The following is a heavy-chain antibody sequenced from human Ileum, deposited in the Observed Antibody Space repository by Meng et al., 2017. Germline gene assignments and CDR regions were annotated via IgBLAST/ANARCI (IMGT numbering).Heavy chain of an antibody. CDR3: SVSDVNARDYGGNSWAFDV. CDR2: TRGKTYGGRT. Sequence: GGSLRLSCTGSGFTFSDYALSWVRQAPGKGMEWIGFTRGKTYGGRTDYAASLKGRFVISRDDSKRIAYLQINSLNTEETALYYCSVSDVNARDYGGNSWAFDVWGQGTMVTVSS. J-gene: IGHJ3*01. D-gene: IGHD4-23*01. V-gene: IGHV3-49*04. CDR1: GFTFSDYA.